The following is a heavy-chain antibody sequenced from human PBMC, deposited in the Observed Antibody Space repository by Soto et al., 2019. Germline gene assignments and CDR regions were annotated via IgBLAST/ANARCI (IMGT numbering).Heavy chain of an antibody. D-gene: IGHD1-26*01. V-gene: IGHV3-23*01. J-gene: IGHJ3*01. Sequence: EVQLLESGGGLVQPGGSLRLSCAASGFTFSSYAMIWVRQAPGKGLEWVSTISASGGSTYYADSVRGRFTISRDNSKNTLYLQMNSLRAEDTAVYYCAKGWSGSYYTAFDVWGQGTLVTVSS. CDR3: AKGWSGSYYTAFDV. CDR1: GFTFSSYA. CDR2: ISASGGST.